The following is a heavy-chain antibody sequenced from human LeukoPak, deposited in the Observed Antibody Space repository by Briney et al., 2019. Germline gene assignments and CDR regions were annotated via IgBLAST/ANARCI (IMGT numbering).Heavy chain of an antibody. J-gene: IGHJ5*02. V-gene: IGHV3-43*01. D-gene: IGHD3-22*01. CDR1: GFTFDRFT. CDR3: AKRYYDSSLNNWFDP. CDR2: INRRGHT. Sequence: GGSLRLSCAASGFTFDRFTIHWVRQTPGKGLEWVSLINRRGHTFYADSVKGRFTISRDNSKNTLYLQMNSLRAEDTAVYYCAKRYYDSSLNNWFDPWGQGTLVTVSS.